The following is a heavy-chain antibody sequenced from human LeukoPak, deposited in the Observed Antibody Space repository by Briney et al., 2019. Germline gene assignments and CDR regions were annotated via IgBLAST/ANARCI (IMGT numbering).Heavy chain of an antibody. D-gene: IGHD3-22*01. J-gene: IGHJ3*02. CDR2: ISYDGSNK. V-gene: IGHV3-30-3*01. CDR3: ARGYYDSSGYLLDAFDI. Sequence: GGSLRLPCAASGFTFSSYAMHWVRQAPGKGLEWVAVISYDGSNKYYADSVKGRFTISRDNSKNTLYLQMNSLRAEDTAVYYCARGYYDSSGYLLDAFDIWGQGTMVTVSS. CDR1: GFTFSSYA.